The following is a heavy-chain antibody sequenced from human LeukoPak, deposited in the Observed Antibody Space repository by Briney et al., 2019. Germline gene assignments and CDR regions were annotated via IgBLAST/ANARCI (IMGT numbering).Heavy chain of an antibody. Sequence: PGGSLRLSCAASGFTFTNYAMSWVRQSPGKGLEWVSVISGSEGSATYVDSVKGRFTISGDNSKTTLYLQMNTLRAEDTAIYYCAKGYSSNWDSAFDIWGQGTMVTVSS. J-gene: IGHJ3*02. CDR3: AKGYSSNWDSAFDI. CDR2: ISGSEGSA. V-gene: IGHV3-23*01. CDR1: GFTFTNYA. D-gene: IGHD6-13*01.